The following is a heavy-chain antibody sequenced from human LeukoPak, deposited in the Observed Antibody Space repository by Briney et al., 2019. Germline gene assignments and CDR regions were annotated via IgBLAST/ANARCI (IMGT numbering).Heavy chain of an antibody. CDR3: ARGGGKMKALGY. J-gene: IGHJ4*02. V-gene: IGHV4-34*01. CDR1: GGSFSGYY. CDR2: INHSGST. Sequence: SETLSPTCAVYGGSFSGYYWSWIRQPPGKGLEWIGEINHSGSTNYNPSLKSRVTISVDTSKNQFSLKLSSVTAADTAVYYCARGGGKMKALGYWGQGTLVTVSS. D-gene: IGHD3-16*01.